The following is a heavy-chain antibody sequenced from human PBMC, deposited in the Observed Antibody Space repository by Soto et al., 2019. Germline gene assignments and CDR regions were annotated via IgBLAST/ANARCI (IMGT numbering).Heavy chain of an antibody. Sequence: SETLSLTCTVSGGSISTYNWYWIRQVPGKGLEWLGFIYHRGSTHYNTSPESRVTMSVDTSKNQFSLNLTSVTAAATAAYYCAREAAVSYNWVDPWGQGNPVTVSA. CDR3: AREAAVSYNWVDP. V-gene: IGHV4-59*12. CDR1: GGSISTYN. CDR2: IYHRGST. J-gene: IGHJ5*02.